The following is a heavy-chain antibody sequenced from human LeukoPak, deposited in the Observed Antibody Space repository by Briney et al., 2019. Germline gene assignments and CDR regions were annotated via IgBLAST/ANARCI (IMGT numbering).Heavy chain of an antibody. D-gene: IGHD1-7*01. V-gene: IGHV1-2*02. Sequence: ASVKVSCKPSGYTFTSHYLHWVRQAPGQGLEWMAWINPHNGGTNYAQKFQGRVTVTRDTSISTAYLELRGLRSDDTAVYYCARARELMGLDYWGQGSLVTVSS. CDR3: ARARELMGLDY. CDR2: INPHNGGT. J-gene: IGHJ4*02. CDR1: GYTFTSHY.